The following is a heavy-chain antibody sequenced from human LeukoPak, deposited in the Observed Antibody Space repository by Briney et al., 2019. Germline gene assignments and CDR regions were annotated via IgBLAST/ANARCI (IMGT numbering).Heavy chain of an antibody. CDR2: IKSKTDGGTT. D-gene: IGHD6-13*01. CDR3: TTALSVAAAGLDY. J-gene: IGHJ4*02. V-gene: IGHV3-15*01. CDR1: GFTFSNAW. Sequence: KSGGSLRLSCAAPGFTFSNAWMSWVRQAPGKGLEWVGRIKSKTDGGTTDYAAPVKGRFTISRDDSKNTLYLQMNSLKTEDTAVYYCTTALSVAAAGLDYWGQGTLVTVS.